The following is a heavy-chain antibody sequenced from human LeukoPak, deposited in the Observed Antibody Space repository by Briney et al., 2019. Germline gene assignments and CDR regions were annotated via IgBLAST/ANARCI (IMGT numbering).Heavy chain of an antibody. CDR1: GGTFSSYA. Sequence: SVKVSCKASGGTFSSYAISWVRQAPGQGLEWMGRIIPIFGTANYAQKFQGRVTITTDESTSTAYMELSSLRSEDTAVYYCCMVRGVIRYFDYWGQGTLVTVSS. V-gene: IGHV1-69*05. D-gene: IGHD3-10*01. CDR3: CMVRGVIRYFDY. CDR2: IIPIFGTA. J-gene: IGHJ4*02.